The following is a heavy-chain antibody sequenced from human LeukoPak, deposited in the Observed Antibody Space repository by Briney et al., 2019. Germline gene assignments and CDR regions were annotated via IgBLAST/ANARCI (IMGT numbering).Heavy chain of an antibody. D-gene: IGHD6-13*01. CDR3: ARDLGIAAAGAFDY. Sequence: GGSLRLSCAASGLTVSSNYMSWVRQAPGKGLEWVSVIYSGGSTYYADSVKGRFTISRDNSKNTLYLQMNSLRAEDTAVYYCARDLGIAAAGAFDYWGQGTLVTVSS. CDR2: IYSGGST. V-gene: IGHV3-66*02. CDR1: GLTVSSNY. J-gene: IGHJ4*02.